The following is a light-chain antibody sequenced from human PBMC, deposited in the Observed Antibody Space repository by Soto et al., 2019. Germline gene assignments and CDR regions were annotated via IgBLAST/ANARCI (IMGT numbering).Light chain of an antibody. Sequence: QSVLTQPASVSGSPGQSITISCTGSSRDVGGYNYVSWYQQHPGKAPKLIIYEFSNRPSGVSNRFSGSKSVNTASLTISGLQAEDEADYYCSSYTSSNTWVFGGGTQLTVL. V-gene: IGLV2-14*01. J-gene: IGLJ3*02. CDR2: EFS. CDR3: SSYTSSNTWV. CDR1: SRDVGGYNY.